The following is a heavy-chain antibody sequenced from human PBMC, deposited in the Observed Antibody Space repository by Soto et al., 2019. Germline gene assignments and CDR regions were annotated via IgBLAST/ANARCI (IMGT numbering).Heavy chain of an antibody. CDR1: GGSFSGYY. CDR3: ARGQSDYVWGSYRCDY. V-gene: IGHV4-34*01. J-gene: IGHJ4*02. CDR2: INHSGST. Sequence: KTSETLSLTCAVYGGSFSGYYWSWIRQPPGKGLEWIGEINHSGSTNYNPSLKSRVTISVDTSKNQFSLKLSSVTAADTAVYYCARGQSDYVWGSYRCDYWGQGTLVTVSS. D-gene: IGHD3-16*02.